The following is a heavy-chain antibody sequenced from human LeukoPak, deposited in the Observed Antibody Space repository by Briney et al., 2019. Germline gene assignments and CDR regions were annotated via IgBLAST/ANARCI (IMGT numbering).Heavy chain of an antibody. CDR2: IYYSGST. D-gene: IGHD3-22*01. CDR1: GGSISSYY. V-gene: IGHV4-59*01. CDR3: ARVTGYMIEDYFDY. Sequence: SETLSLTCTVSGGSISSYYWSWIRQPPGKGLEWIGYIYYSGSTNYNPSLKSRVTISVDTSKNQFSLKLRSVTAADTAVYYCARVTGYMIEDYFDYGGQGTLVTVSS. J-gene: IGHJ4*02.